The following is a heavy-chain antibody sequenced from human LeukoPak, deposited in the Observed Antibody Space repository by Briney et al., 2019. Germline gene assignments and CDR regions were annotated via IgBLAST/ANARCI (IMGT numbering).Heavy chain of an antibody. D-gene: IGHD3-3*01. Sequence: GGSLRLSCAASGFTFSSYSMNWVRQAPGKGLEWVSSISSSSSYIYYADSVKGRFTISRDNAKNSLYLQMNSLRAEDTAVYYCASLPSPYDFDSEHWGQGTLVTVSS. V-gene: IGHV3-21*01. CDR2: ISSSSSYI. CDR3: ASLPSPYDFDSEH. J-gene: IGHJ1*01. CDR1: GFTFSSYS.